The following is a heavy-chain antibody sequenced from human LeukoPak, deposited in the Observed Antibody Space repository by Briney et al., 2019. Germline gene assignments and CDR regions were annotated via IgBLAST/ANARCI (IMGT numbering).Heavy chain of an antibody. J-gene: IGHJ4*02. V-gene: IGHV1-69*13. CDR3: ARAVAGTYYFDY. Sequence: ASVKVSCKASGYTFTSYAISWVRQAPGQGLEWMGGIIPIFGTANYAQKFQGRVTITADESTSTAYMELSSLRSEDTAVYYCARAVAGTYYFDYWGQGTLVTVSS. D-gene: IGHD6-19*01. CDR2: IIPIFGTA. CDR1: GYTFTSYA.